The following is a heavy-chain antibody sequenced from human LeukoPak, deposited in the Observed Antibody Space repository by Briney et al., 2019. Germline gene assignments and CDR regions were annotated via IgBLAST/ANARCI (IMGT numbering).Heavy chain of an antibody. CDR1: GGSISSSTYL. D-gene: IGHD1-1*01. Sequence: SETLSLTCTVSGGSISSSTYLWGWIRQPPGKGLEWIGSIHYGGSTYNNPSLKTRVTISVDTSKNQLSLRLSSVTAADTAVYYCARQPGSSHYDYWGQGTLVTVSS. J-gene: IGHJ4*02. CDR2: IHYGGST. V-gene: IGHV4-39*01. CDR3: ARQPGSSHYDY.